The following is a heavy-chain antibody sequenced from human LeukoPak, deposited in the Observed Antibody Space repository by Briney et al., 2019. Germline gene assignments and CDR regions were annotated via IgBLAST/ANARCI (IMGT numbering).Heavy chain of an antibody. Sequence: PGRSLRLSCAASGFTFSSYGMHWVRQAPGKGLEWVAVIWYDGSNKYYADSVKGRFTISRDNSKNTLYLQMNSLRAEDTAVYYCARESKDYRNWFDPWGQGTLVTDSS. J-gene: IGHJ5*02. D-gene: IGHD4-11*01. CDR2: IWYDGSNK. V-gene: IGHV3-33*01. CDR1: GFTFSSYG. CDR3: ARESKDYRNWFDP.